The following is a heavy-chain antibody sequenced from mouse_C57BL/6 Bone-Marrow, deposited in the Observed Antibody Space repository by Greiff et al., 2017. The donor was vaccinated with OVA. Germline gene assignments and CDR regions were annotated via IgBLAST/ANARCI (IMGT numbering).Heavy chain of an antibody. CDR1: GYTFTSYW. J-gene: IGHJ2*01. CDR3: ALGYGSRPYYFDY. D-gene: IGHD1-1*01. V-gene: IGHV1-74*01. Sequence: QVQLHQPGAELVKPGASVKVSCKASGYTFTSYWMHWVKQRPGQGLEWIGRIHPSDSDTNYNQKFKGKATLTVDKSSSTAYMQLSSLTSEDSAVYYCALGYGSRPYYFDYWGQGTTLTVSS. CDR2: IHPSDSDT.